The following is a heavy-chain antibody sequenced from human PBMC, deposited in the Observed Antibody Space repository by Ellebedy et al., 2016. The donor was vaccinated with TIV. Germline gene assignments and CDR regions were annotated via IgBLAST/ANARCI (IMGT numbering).Heavy chain of an antibody. V-gene: IGHV1-46*01. CDR3: ARAEYYDILTGYYMVY. D-gene: IGHD3-9*01. CDR1: GYTFTSYY. Sequence: ASVKVSCXASGYTFTSYYMHWVRQAPGQGLEWMGIINPSGGSTSYAQKFQGRVTMTRDTSTSTVYMELSSLRSEDTAVYYCARAEYYDILTGYYMVYWGQGTLVTVSS. J-gene: IGHJ4*02. CDR2: INPSGGST.